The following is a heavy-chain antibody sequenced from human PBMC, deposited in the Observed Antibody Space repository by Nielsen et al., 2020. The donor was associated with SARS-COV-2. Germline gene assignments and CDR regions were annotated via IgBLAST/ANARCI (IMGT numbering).Heavy chain of an antibody. CDR2: INAGNGNT. J-gene: IGHJ4*02. CDR3: ARHLRGYIDY. CDR1: GYALSKLS. V-gene: IGHV1-3*01. Sequence: ASVKVSCKVSGYALSKLSMNWVRQVPGQRLEWMGWINAGNGNTRYSQKFQGRVTITRDTSASTAYMELSSLRSEDTAVYYCARHLRGYIDYWGQGTLVTVSS.